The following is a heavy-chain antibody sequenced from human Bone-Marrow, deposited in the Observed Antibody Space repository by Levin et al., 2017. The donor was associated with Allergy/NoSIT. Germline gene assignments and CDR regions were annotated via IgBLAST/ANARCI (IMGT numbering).Heavy chain of an antibody. J-gene: IGHJ4*02. CDR2: ISTYNGRT. D-gene: IGHD2-2*01. Sequence: PGESLKISCKTSGYTFNAYGINWVRQAPGQGLEWMGWISTYNGRTNYTQDVQDRVTMTSDTSTKTVYLELRGLRSDDTAVYFCARGQLVPAPIYRDFDYWGQGTLVTVSS. V-gene: IGHV1-18*01. CDR1: GYTFNAYG. CDR3: ARGQLVPAPIYRDFDY.